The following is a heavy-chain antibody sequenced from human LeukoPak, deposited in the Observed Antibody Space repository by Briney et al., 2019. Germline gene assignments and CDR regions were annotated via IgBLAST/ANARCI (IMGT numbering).Heavy chain of an antibody. D-gene: IGHD1-1*01. CDR3: ARLSLGHDPYYVDF. J-gene: IGHJ4*02. Sequence: NPSETLSLTCSVSDYSISSGYCWGWIRQPPGTGLDWIGMIYHTGNTYYNSSLKSRVTISVDTFNNQFSLRLRSMTAADTAIYYCARLSLGHDPYYVDFWGQGTVVTVSS. CDR2: IYHTGNT. CDR1: DYSISSGYC. V-gene: IGHV4-38-2*02.